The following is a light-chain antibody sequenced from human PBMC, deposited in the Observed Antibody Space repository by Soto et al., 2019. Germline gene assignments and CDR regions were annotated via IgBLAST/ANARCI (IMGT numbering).Light chain of an antibody. J-gene: IGLJ1*01. Sequence: QSALTQPPSASGSPGQSVTISCTGTSSDVGVYNYVSWYQQHPGKAPKLMIYEVNKRPSGVPDRFSGSKSGNTASLTVSGLQAEEVADYYCSSYAGSNNYVFGTGTKVTVL. V-gene: IGLV2-8*01. CDR1: SSDVGVYNY. CDR3: SSYAGSNNYV. CDR2: EVN.